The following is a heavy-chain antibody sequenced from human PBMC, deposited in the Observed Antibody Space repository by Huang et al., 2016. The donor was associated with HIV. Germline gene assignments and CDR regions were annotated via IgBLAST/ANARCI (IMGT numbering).Heavy chain of an antibody. D-gene: IGHD3-22*01. CDR2: IAYTVINI. V-gene: IGHV3-30*09. CDR3: ARGRDGRSGFYFGDFDN. Sequence: QVQLVESGGGVVQPGRSLRLSCAASGFTFSNYAMHWVRQAPGKGLECVTLIAYTVINIYYTDSVKCRVAISRDKSKSTMYLHMNTLRVEDTAVYYCARGRDGRSGFYFGDFDNWGQGILVTVSS. J-gene: IGHJ4*02. CDR1: GFTFSNYA.